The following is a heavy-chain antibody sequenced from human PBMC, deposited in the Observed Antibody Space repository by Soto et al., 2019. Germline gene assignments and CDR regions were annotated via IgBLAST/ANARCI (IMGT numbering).Heavy chain of an antibody. Sequence: SETLSLTYTVSGGSISSSSYYWGWIRQPPGKGLEWIGSIYYSGSTYYNPSLKSRVTISVDTSKNQFSLKLSSVTAADTAVYYCARYCSSTSCYYYYGMDVWGQGTTVT. CDR2: IYYSGST. CDR3: ARYCSSTSCYYYYGMDV. D-gene: IGHD2-2*01. V-gene: IGHV4-39*01. CDR1: GGSISSSSYY. J-gene: IGHJ6*02.